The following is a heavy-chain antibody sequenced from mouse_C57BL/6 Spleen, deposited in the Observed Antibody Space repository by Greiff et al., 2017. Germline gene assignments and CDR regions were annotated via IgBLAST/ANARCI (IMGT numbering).Heavy chain of an antibody. CDR3: ARTGGSSVWYFDV. J-gene: IGHJ1*03. V-gene: IGHV1-66*01. D-gene: IGHD1-1*01. CDR1: GYSFTSYY. CDR2: IYPGSGNT. Sequence: QVQLQQSGPELVKPGASVKISCKASGYSFTSYYIHWVKQRPGQGLEWIGWIYPGSGNTKYNEKFKGKATLTADTSSSTAYMQLSSLTSEDYAVDYCARTGGSSVWYFDVWGTGTTVTVSS.